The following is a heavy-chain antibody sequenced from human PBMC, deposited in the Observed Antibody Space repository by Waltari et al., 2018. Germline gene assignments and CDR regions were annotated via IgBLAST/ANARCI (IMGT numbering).Heavy chain of an antibody. V-gene: IGHV4-4*02. Sequence: QVQLQESGPGLVKPSGTLSLTCAVSGGSISSSNWWSWVRQPPGKGLEWIGEIYHSGSTNYNPSLKSRVTISVDKSKNQFSLKLSSVTAEDTAVYYCARDFDCGGDCYYFDYWGQGTLVTVSS. CDR3: ARDFDCGGDCYYFDY. D-gene: IGHD2-21*01. CDR2: IYHSGST. CDR1: GGSISSSNW. J-gene: IGHJ4*02.